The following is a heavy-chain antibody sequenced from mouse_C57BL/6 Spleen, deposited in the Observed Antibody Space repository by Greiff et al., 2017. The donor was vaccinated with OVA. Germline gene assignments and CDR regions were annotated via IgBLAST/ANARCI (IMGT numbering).Heavy chain of an antibody. CDR1: GYSFTGYY. Sequence: DVQLQESGPELVKPGASVKISCKASGYSFTGYYMNWVKQSPEKSLEWIGEINPSTGGTTYNQKFKAKATLTVDKSSSTAYMQLKSLTSEDSAVYYCARTYSNYPDVWGTGTTVTVSS. D-gene: IGHD2-5*01. CDR2: INPSTGGT. J-gene: IGHJ1*03. V-gene: IGHV1-42*01. CDR3: ARTYSNYPDV.